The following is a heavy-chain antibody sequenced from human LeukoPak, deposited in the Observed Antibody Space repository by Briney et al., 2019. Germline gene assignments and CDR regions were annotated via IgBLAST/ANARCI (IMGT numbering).Heavy chain of an antibody. CDR1: GFTFSSYS. CDR3: AREYYTTNFDY. V-gene: IGHV3-48*01. D-gene: IGHD1-26*01. CDR2: ISSSSSTI. J-gene: IGHJ4*02. Sequence: GGSLRLSCAASGFTFSSYSMNWARQAPGKGLEWVSYISSSSSTIYYADSVKGRFTISRDNAKNSLYLQMNSLRAEDTAVYYCAREYYTTNFDYWGQGTLVTVSS.